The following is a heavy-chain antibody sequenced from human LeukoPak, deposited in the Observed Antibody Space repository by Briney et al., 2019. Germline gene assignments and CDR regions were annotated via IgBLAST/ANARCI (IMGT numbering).Heavy chain of an antibody. J-gene: IGHJ6*03. D-gene: IGHD3-22*01. CDR1: GGSISSGGYY. V-gene: IGHV4-31*03. CDR2: IYYSGST. CDR3: ARERYYYDSSGYSWYYYMDV. Sequence: SETLSLTCTVSGGSISSGGYYWSWIRQHPGKGLEWIGYIYYSGSTYYNPSLKSRVTISVDTSKNQFSLKLSSVTAADTAVYYCARERYYYDSSGYSWYYYMDVWGKGTTVTVSS.